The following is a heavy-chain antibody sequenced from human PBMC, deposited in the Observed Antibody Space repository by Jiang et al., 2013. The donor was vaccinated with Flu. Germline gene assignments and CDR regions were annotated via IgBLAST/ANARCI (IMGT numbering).Heavy chain of an antibody. CDR3: ARQEVNEVHYGDYAGYYYYYGMDV. D-gene: IGHD4-17*01. CDR2: ISYDGSNK. Sequence: VQLVESGGGVVQPGRPLRLSCAASGFTFSSYAMHWVRQAPGKGLEWVAVISYDGSNKYYADSVKGRFTISRDNSKNTLYLQMNSLRAEDTAVYYCARQEVNEVHYGDYAGYYYYYGMDVWGQGTTVTVSS. J-gene: IGHJ6*02. V-gene: IGHV3-30-3*01. CDR1: GFTFSSYA.